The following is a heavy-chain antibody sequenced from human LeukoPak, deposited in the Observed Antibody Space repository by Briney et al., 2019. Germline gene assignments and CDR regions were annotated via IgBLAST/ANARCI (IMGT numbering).Heavy chain of an antibody. Sequence: GGSLRLSCAASGFTFSSYWMSWVRQAPGKGLEWVANIKQDGSEKFYVDSVKGRFTISRDNAKNSLYLQMNSLRAEDTALYYCASYYDILTGRYGMDVWSQGTTVTVSS. CDR1: GFTFSSYW. CDR3: ASYYDILTGRYGMDV. J-gene: IGHJ6*02. V-gene: IGHV3-7*02. CDR2: IKQDGSEK. D-gene: IGHD3-9*01.